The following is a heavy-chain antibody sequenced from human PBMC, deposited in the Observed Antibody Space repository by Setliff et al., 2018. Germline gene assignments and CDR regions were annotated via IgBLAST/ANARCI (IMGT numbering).Heavy chain of an antibody. V-gene: IGHV3-15*01. CDR3: ATGPRDSRNYLTWLGS. D-gene: IGHD4-4*01. CDR2: IKSSIEGATS. Sequence: GGSLRLSCSVSGITFKNAWMTWVRQAPGKGPEWVGRIKSSIEGATSDYGAPAKGRFTISRDDSKNMIFLRMNNLKIEDTGYYYCATGPRDSRNYLTWLGSWGQGTLVTVSS. J-gene: IGHJ5*02. CDR1: GITFKNAW.